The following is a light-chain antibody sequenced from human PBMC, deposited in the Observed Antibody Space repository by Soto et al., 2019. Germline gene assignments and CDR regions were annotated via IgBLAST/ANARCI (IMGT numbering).Light chain of an antibody. V-gene: IGKV4-1*01. CDR3: QKYYDTPYT. Sequence: DIVITQSPDSLAVSLGERATINCKSSQSVLYSTNNNNSLAWYPQKPGQPPKLLIYWASTRESGVPDRFSGRGSGTEFILTISSLQAEDVAVYYCQKYYDTPYTFGQGTRLEI. CDR2: WAS. CDR1: QSVLYSTNNNNS. J-gene: IGKJ2*01.